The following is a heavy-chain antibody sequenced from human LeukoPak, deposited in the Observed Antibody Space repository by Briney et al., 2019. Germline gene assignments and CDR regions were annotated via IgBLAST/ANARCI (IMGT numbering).Heavy chain of an antibody. Sequence: PSETLSLTCTVSGGSISSSSYYWGWIRQPPGKGLEWIGSIYYSGSTYYNPSLKSRVTISVDTSKNQFSLKLSSVTAADTAVYYCARDVTRYFYDSSGYQNDAFDIWGQGTMVTVSS. D-gene: IGHD3-22*01. CDR1: GGSISSSSYY. CDR2: IYYSGST. J-gene: IGHJ3*02. V-gene: IGHV4-39*07. CDR3: ARDVTRYFYDSSGYQNDAFDI.